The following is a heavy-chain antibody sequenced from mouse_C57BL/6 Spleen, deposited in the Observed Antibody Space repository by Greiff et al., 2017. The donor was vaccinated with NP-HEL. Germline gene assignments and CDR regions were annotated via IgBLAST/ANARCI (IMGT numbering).Heavy chain of an antibody. Sequence: EVQLQQSGPELVKPGASVKISCKASGYTFTDYYMNWVKQSHGKSLEWIGDINPNNGGTSYNQKFKGKATLTVDKSSSTAYMELRSLTSEDSAVYYCARSSYPWYFDVWGTGTTVTVSS. CDR3: ARSSYPWYFDV. D-gene: IGHD1-1*01. CDR1: GYTFTDYY. CDR2: INPNNGGT. J-gene: IGHJ1*03. V-gene: IGHV1-26*01.